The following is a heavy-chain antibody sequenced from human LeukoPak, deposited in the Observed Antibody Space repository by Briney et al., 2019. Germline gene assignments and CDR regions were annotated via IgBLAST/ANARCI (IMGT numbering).Heavy chain of an antibody. CDR2: IYSSGGA. V-gene: IGHV4-59*08. J-gene: IGHJ4*02. Sequence: SETLSLTCTASGGSISSYYWSWIRQPPGKGLDWIGYIYSSGGAIYNPSLKSRVTISEDTSKNQFSLKLSSVTAADTAVYYCARHGGGYDYDYWGQGTLVTVSS. CDR1: GGSISSYY. CDR3: ARHGGGYDYDY. D-gene: IGHD5-12*01.